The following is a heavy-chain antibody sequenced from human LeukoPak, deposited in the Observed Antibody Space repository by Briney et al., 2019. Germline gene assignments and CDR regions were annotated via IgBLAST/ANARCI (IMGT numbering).Heavy chain of an antibody. CDR3: ARREQWLVGDDY. Sequence: SVKVSCKASGGTFSSYAISWVRQAPGQGLEWMGGIIPIFGTANYAQKFQGRVTITADESTSTAYMELRSLRSDDTAVYYCARREQWLVGDDYWGQGTLVTVSS. D-gene: IGHD6-19*01. CDR1: GGTFSSYA. CDR2: IIPIFGTA. J-gene: IGHJ4*02. V-gene: IGHV1-69*13.